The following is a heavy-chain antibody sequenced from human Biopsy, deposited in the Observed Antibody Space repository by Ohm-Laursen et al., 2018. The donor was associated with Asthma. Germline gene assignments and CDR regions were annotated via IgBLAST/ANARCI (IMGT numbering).Heavy chain of an antibody. J-gene: IGHJ5*02. V-gene: IGHV3-74*01. CDR2: INSDGSST. Sequence: SLRLSCSASGFTFSSYWMHWVRQAPGKGLVWVSRINSDGSSTSYADSVKGRFTISRDNAKNTLYLQMNSLRVEDTAVYYCARVAYGDLTCFDPWGQGTLVTVSS. D-gene: IGHD4-17*01. CDR3: ARVAYGDLTCFDP. CDR1: GFTFSSYW.